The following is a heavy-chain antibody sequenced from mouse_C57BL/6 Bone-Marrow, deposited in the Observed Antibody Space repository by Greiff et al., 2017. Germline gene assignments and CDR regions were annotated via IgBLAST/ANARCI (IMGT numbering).Heavy chain of an antibody. Sequence: EVMLVESGGGLVKPGGSLKLSCAASGFTFSDYGMHWVRQAPEKGLEWVAYISSGSSTIYYADTVQGRFTISRDNAKNTLFLQMTSLRSEDTAMYYCASRRASYVVTIWFAYWGQGTLVTVSA. D-gene: IGHD2-12*01. J-gene: IGHJ3*01. CDR1: GFTFSDYG. V-gene: IGHV5-17*01. CDR2: ISSGSSTI. CDR3: ASRRASYVVTIWFAY.